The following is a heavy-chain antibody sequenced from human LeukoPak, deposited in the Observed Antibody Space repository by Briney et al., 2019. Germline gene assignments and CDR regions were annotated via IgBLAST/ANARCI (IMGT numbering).Heavy chain of an antibody. CDR3: AKGLAYFDTSGNSRHFVH. J-gene: IGHJ4*02. Sequence: GGPLSLPLVVSGLTVGSGARVGFGRPRGKGMKWVSAFVGNGGNTYYADSVKGRFTISRDNSKDTLYLQMNSLRAEDTAVYYCAKGLAYFDTSGNSRHFVHWGQGTLVTVSS. CDR2: FVGNGGNT. V-gene: IGHV3-23*01. D-gene: IGHD3-22*01. CDR1: GLTVGSGA.